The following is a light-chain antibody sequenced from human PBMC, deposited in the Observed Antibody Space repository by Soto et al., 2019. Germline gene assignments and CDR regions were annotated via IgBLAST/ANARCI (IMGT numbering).Light chain of an antibody. V-gene: IGKV1-27*01. CDR3: QKYSSAPLT. Sequence: DIQMTQSPSSLSASVGERITFTCRASQGIGKYVAWYQQRPGKIPKRLIYGASTLQPGVPSRFSGSGSGTDFPFTMTSLQPEDVATYYCQKYSSAPLTFGGGTKVEIK. J-gene: IGKJ4*01. CDR2: GAS. CDR1: QGIGKY.